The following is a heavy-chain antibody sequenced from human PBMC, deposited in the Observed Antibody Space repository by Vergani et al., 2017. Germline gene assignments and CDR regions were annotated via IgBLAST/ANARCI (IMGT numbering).Heavy chain of an antibody. J-gene: IGHJ4*02. CDR3: AREIDPWFGELTASNGGLGY. CDR2: IYYSGST. CDR1: GGSISSGGYY. V-gene: IGHV4-31*03. D-gene: IGHD3-10*01. Sequence: QVQLQESGPGLVKPSQTLSLTCTVSGGSISSGGYYWSWIRQHPGKGLEWIGYIYYSGSTYYNPSLKSRVTISVDTSKNQFSLKLSSVTAADTAVYYCAREIDPWFGELTASNGGLGYWGQGTLVTVSS.